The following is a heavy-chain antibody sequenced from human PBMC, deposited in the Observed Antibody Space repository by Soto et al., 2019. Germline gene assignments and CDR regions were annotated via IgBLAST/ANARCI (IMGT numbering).Heavy chain of an antibody. V-gene: IGHV4-31*03. CDR2: IYYIGSP. D-gene: IGHD3-10*01. CDR3: ARGGPGFGELRWFDP. Sequence: QVQLQESGPGLVKPSQTLSLTCTVSGGSISSGAYYWSWIRQHPGKGLEWIGYIYYIGSPYYNPSLKIRVTISIDTSKTQFSLKLTSVTAADTAVYYCARGGPGFGELRWFDPWGQGTLVTVSS. J-gene: IGHJ5*02. CDR1: GGSISSGAYY.